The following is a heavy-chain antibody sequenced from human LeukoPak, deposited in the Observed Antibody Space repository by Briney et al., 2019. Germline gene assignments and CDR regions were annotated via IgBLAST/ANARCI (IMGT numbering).Heavy chain of an antibody. CDR1: GGSISSSNYY. CDR3: ARGFLGDYFGSGSYYVFDY. V-gene: IGHV4-61*02. J-gene: IGHJ4*02. CDR2: IYTSGST. D-gene: IGHD3-10*01. Sequence: SETLSLTCTVSGGSISSSNYYWSWIRQPAGKGLEWIGRIYTSGSTNYNPSLKSRVTMSEDTSKNQFSLKLSSVTAADTAVYYRARGFLGDYFGSGSYYVFDYWGQGTLVTVSS.